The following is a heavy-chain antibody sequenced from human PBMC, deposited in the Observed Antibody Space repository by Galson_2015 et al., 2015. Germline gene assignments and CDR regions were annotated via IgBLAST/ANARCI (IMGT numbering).Heavy chain of an antibody. D-gene: IGHD1-14*01. CDR3: VRNGNFDY. CDR1: GFTFRTYI. Sequence: SLRLSCAASGFTFRTYIMCWVRQAPGKGLEWVSYITSDSSIIYYADSVKGRFTISRDNARNSLYLQMNGLRDEDTALYCCVRNGNFDYWGQGTLVTVSS. J-gene: IGHJ4*02. CDR2: ITSDSSII. V-gene: IGHV3-48*02.